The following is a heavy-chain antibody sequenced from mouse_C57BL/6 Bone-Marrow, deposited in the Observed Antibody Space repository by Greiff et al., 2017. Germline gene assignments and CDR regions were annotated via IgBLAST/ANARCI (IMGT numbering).Heavy chain of an antibody. CDR2: IYPGSGNT. CDR3: AIYYYGSTFAY. V-gene: IGHV1-76*01. J-gene: IGHJ3*01. D-gene: IGHD1-1*01. CDR1: GYTFTDYY. Sequence: QVQLQQSGAELVRPGASVKLSCKASGYTFTDYYINWVKQRPGQGLEWIARIYPGSGNTYYNEKFKGKATLTAEKSSSTAYMQLSSLTSEDSAVYFCAIYYYGSTFAYGGQGTLVTVSA.